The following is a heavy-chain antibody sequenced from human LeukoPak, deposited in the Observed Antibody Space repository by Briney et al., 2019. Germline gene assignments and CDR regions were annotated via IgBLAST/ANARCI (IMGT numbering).Heavy chain of an antibody. CDR1: GYTFTGYY. CDR3: ARDKGSSWENWFDP. D-gene: IGHD6-13*01. V-gene: IGHV1-2*02. CDR2: INPNSGGT. J-gene: IGHJ5*02. Sequence: ASVKVSCKASGYTFTGYYMHWVRQAPGQGLEWMGWINPNSGGTNYAQKFQGRVTMTRDTSISTAYMELSRLRSDDTAVYYCARDKGSSWENWFDPWGQGTLVTVSS.